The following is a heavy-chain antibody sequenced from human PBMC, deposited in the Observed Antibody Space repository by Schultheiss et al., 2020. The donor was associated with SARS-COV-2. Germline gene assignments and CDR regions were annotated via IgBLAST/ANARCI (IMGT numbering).Heavy chain of an antibody. D-gene: IGHD3-3*01. Sequence: GGSLRLSCAVSGSTFSSYGMHWVRQAPGKGLEWVAVTSYDGSNKYYADSVKGRFTISRDNSKNTLYLQMNSLRAEDTAVYYCAIHPVGVVIIPYGMDVWGQGTTVTVSS. J-gene: IGHJ6*02. V-gene: IGHV3-30*03. CDR3: AIHPVGVVIIPYGMDV. CDR1: GSTFSSYG. CDR2: TSYDGSNK.